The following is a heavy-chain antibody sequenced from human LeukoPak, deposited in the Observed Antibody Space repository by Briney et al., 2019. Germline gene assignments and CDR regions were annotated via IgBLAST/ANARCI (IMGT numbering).Heavy chain of an antibody. CDR3: AKQQLYADAFDI. CDR2: INHSGST. J-gene: IGHJ3*02. Sequence: PSETLSLTCTVSGGSISSSSYYWSWIRQPPGKGLEWIGEINHSGSTNYNPSLKSRVTISVDTSKNQSSLKLSSVTAADTAVYYCAKQQLYADAFDIWGQGTMVTVSS. CDR1: GGSISSSSYY. V-gene: IGHV4-39*07. D-gene: IGHD6-13*01.